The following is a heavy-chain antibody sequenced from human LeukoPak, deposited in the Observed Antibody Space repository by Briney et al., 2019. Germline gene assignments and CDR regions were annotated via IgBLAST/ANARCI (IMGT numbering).Heavy chain of an antibody. V-gene: IGHV4-61*01. J-gene: IGHJ4*02. D-gene: IGHD3-10*01. Sequence: SETLSLTCTVSGGSISSSSYYWSWIRQPPGKGLEWIGYSYHSGNTNYNPSLKSRVTISVDTTKNQLSLKLSSVTAADTAVYYCARDYGSGSFDYWGQGTLVTVSS. CDR3: ARDYGSGSFDY. CDR1: GGSISSSSYY. CDR2: SYHSGNT.